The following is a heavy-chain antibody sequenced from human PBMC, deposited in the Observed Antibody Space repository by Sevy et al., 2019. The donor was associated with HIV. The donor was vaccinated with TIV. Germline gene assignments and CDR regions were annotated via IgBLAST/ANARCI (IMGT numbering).Heavy chain of an antibody. V-gene: IGHV4-38-2*01. Sequence: SETLSLTCAVSNYSISSGYYWGWIRQPPGKGLEWIGNGYHGGSTYYNPSLQSPVTISLDTSKNHFSLRLRSVTAADTAVYYCARASGGDRLDYYGMDVWGQGTTVTVSS. CDR1: NYSISSGYY. J-gene: IGHJ6*02. CDR2: GYHGGST. CDR3: ARASGGDRLDYYGMDV. D-gene: IGHD2-21*02.